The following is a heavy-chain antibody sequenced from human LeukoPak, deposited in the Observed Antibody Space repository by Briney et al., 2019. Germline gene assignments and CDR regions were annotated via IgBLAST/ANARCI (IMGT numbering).Heavy chain of an antibody. V-gene: IGHV3-7*05. CDR3: ARWSHVSGRWFLDN. CDR1: GFSFDNYW. D-gene: IGHD3-10*01. CDR2: INEDGSKI. J-gene: IGHJ4*02. Sequence: GGSLTLSCEASGFSFDNYWMTWARQAPGKGLEWVADINEDGSKIYTLDSVKGRFTISRDNAKNSLSLQLNTLSAEDTAVYYCARWSHVSGRWFLDNWGRGTLVSVSS.